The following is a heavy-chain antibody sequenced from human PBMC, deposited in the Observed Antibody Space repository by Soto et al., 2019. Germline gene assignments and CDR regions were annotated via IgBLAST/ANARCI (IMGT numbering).Heavy chain of an antibody. V-gene: IGHV4-39*01. CDR3: ATRFPYSSGSHDY. CDR2: MVCSGTT. CDR1: GGSITSNAYH. J-gene: IGHJ4*02. D-gene: IGHD3-10*01. Sequence: QLQLQESGPGLVKPSETLSLTCTVSGGSITSNAYHWGWVRQPPGKGLEWIGSMVCSGTTYYNPSLKSRVTISVDTSKNQFSLKLISVSVADTAVYFCATRFPYSSGSHDYWGQGTLVIVSS.